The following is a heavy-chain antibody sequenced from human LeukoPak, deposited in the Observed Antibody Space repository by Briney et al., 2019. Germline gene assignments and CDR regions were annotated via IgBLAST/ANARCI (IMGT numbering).Heavy chain of an antibody. CDR1: GDSFLSYG. V-gene: IGHV1-18*01. CDR3: ARGQHYTDRSGRPYYFDY. CDR2: ISANTGNT. Sequence: ASVKVSCKASGDSFLSYGISWVRQAPGQGLEWMGGISANTGNTNFPQNLQGRVTMTTDTSTSTAYMELRSLRSDDTAVYYCARGQHYTDRSGRPYYFDYWGQGTLVTVSS. J-gene: IGHJ4*02. D-gene: IGHD3-22*01.